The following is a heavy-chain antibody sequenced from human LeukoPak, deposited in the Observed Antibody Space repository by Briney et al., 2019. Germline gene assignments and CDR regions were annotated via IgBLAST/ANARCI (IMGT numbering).Heavy chain of an antibody. CDR3: AREAGYYDSSGYLDFDY. J-gene: IGHJ4*02. V-gene: IGHV1-69*06. CDR2: IIPIFGTA. Sequence: GASVKVSCKASGGTFSSYAISWVRQAPGQGLEWMGRIIPIFGTANYAQKFQGRVTITADKSTSTAYMELSSLRSEDTAVYYCAREAGYYDSSGYLDFDYWGQGTLVTVSS. CDR1: GGTFSSYA. D-gene: IGHD3-22*01.